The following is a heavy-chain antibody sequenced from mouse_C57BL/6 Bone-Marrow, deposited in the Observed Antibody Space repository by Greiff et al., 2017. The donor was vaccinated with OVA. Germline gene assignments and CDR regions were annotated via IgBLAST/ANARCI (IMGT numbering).Heavy chain of an antibody. CDR1: GFTFSDYY. CDR2: ISNGGGST. V-gene: IGHV5-12*01. J-gene: IGHJ3*01. Sequence: EVKLVESGGGLVQPGGSLKLSCAASGFTFSDYYMYWVRQTPEKRLEWVAYISNGGGSTYYPYTVKGRFTISRDNAKNTLYLQRSRLKSEDTAMYYCARQRSDDYDGGFAYWGQGTLVTVSA. D-gene: IGHD2-4*01. CDR3: ARQRSDDYDGGFAY.